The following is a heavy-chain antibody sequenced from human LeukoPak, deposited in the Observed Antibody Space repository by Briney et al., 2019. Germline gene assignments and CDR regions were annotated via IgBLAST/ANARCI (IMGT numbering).Heavy chain of an antibody. Sequence: GGSLRLSCAASGFTFSSYSMNWVRQAPGKGLEWVSSISSNSIYKYYADSLKGRFTISRDNAKKSLYLQMNSLRAEDTAVYYCARDGPSGYWGQGTLVTVSS. D-gene: IGHD6-6*01. CDR3: ARDGPSGY. CDR1: GFTFSSYS. J-gene: IGHJ4*02. V-gene: IGHV3-21*01. CDR2: ISSNSIYK.